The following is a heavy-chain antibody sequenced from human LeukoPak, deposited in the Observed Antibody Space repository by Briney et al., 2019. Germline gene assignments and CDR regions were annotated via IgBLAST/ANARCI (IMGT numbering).Heavy chain of an antibody. CDR1: GFTVRSHC. V-gene: IGHV3-74*01. CDR3: VRDGHDFNFDY. CDR2: GKSDGSFT. D-gene: IGHD5-24*01. Sequence: GASLRLSCPAAGFTVRSHCMHWVRQAPGKGLVWVSRGKSDGSFTNYTDSVYGRFTIARDNAKNTLYLNMKSVRVEDTAVSYCVRDGHDFNFDYWGQGSLVTVSS. J-gene: IGHJ4*02.